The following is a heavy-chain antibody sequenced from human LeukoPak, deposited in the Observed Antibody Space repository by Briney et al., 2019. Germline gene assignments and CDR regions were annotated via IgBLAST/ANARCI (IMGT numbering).Heavy chain of an antibody. D-gene: IGHD6-19*01. CDR2: FTTTGNT. CDR1: GFTFSSYA. CDR3: AKRDFSGHYYFDY. Sequence: GGSLKLSCAASGFTFSSYAMSWVRQAPGKGLEWVSTFTTTGNTYYADSVKGRFAVSRGNSKNTVCLQMNSLRADDAAVYYCAKRDFSGHYYFDYWGQGTLVTVSS. J-gene: IGHJ4*02. V-gene: IGHV3-23*01.